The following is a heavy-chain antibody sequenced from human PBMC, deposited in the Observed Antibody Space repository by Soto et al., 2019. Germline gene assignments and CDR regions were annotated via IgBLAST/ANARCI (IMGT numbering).Heavy chain of an antibody. CDR1: GGSISSGGYS. V-gene: IGHV4-30-2*01. Sequence: QLQLQESGSGLVKPSQTLSLTCAVSGGSISSGGYSWSWIRQPPGKGLEWIGYIYHSGSTYYNPSLKSRVTIAVDRSKNQFSLKLSSVTAADTAVYYCARGETGTKPGGFDYWGQGTLVTVSS. J-gene: IGHJ4*02. D-gene: IGHD1-7*01. CDR3: ARGETGTKPGGFDY. CDR2: IYHSGST.